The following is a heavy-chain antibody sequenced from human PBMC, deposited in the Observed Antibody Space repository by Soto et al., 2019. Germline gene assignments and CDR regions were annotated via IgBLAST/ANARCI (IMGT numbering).Heavy chain of an antibody. CDR3: ARLRFGDYLTFDY. D-gene: IGHD4-17*01. CDR2: IYYSGST. Sequence: SETLSLTCTVSGGSISSYYWSWIRQPPGKGLEWIGYIYYSGSTNYNPSLKSRVTISVDTSKNQFSLKLSSVTAADTAVYYCARLRFGDYLTFDYWGQGTLVTVS. V-gene: IGHV4-59*08. J-gene: IGHJ4*02. CDR1: GGSISSYY.